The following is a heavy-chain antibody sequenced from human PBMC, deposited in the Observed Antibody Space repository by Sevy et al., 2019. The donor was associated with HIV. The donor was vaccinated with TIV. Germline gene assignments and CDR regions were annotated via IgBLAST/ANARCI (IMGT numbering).Heavy chain of an antibody. CDR2: IKQDMSEK. D-gene: IGHD3-22*01. J-gene: IGHJ4*02. CDR1: GFTFSSYW. Sequence: GGSLRLSCAASGFTFSSYWMTWVRQAPGKGLEWVANIKQDMSEKYYADSVNGRFTISRDNARHSLYLQMESLRAEDTAVNYCARAQQVTMLVVIGGLYFDFWGQGTLVTVSS. CDR3: ARAQQVTMLVVIGGLYFDF. V-gene: IGHV3-7*01.